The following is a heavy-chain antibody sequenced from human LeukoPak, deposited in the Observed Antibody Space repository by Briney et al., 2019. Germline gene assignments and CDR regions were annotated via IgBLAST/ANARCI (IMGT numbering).Heavy chain of an antibody. CDR3: ARALRSTAAQDY. CDR1: GFSFSSYS. J-gene: IGHJ4*02. CDR2: ISSYTIT. V-gene: IGHV3-64*02. D-gene: IGHD6-13*01. Sequence: GGSLRLSCAAGGFSFSSYSMNWVRQAPGKRLEWIAYISSYTITYYADFVRGRFTISRDNSKNTLYLQMGSLRAEDMAVYYCARALRSTAAQDYWGQGTLVTVSS.